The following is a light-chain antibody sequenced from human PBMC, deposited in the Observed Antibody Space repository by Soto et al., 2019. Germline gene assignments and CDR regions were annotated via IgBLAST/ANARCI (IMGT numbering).Light chain of an antibody. CDR3: RHFYT. Sequence: DIQLTQSPPFLSASAGDRVSITCRASQDIRQYLVWYQQKPGKAPNVLIFDASSLRTGVPSRFSGSGSGTEFTLTITSLQPEDFATYYCRHFYTFGQGTRLEIK. CDR2: DAS. CDR1: QDIRQY. J-gene: IGKJ2*01. V-gene: IGKV1-9*01.